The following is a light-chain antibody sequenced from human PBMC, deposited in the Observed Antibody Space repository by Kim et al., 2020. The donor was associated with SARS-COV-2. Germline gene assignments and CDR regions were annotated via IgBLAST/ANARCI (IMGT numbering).Light chain of an antibody. Sequence: ASVGDRVTITCRASQGISNYLAWYQQNPSKAPKLLIYGASTLQSGVPSRFSGSGSGTDFPLTISSLQPEDFATYSCHQFNSYPRSFGQGTKVDIK. CDR1: QGISNY. CDR3: HQFNSYPRS. CDR2: GAS. V-gene: IGKV1-9*01. J-gene: IGKJ1*01.